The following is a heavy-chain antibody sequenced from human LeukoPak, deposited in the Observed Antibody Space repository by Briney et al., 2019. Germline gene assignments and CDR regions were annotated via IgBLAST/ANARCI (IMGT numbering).Heavy chain of an antibody. CDR2: INPNSGGT. D-gene: IGHD6-13*01. Sequence: ASVKVSCKASGYTFTGYYMHWVRQAPGQGLEWMGWINPNSGGTNYAQKFQGRVTMTRDTSISTAYMELSRLSSADTAVYYCARDPGKVWAAAVHSYMDVWGKGTTVTISS. CDR1: GYTFTGYY. V-gene: IGHV1-2*02. J-gene: IGHJ6*03. CDR3: ARDPGKVWAAAVHSYMDV.